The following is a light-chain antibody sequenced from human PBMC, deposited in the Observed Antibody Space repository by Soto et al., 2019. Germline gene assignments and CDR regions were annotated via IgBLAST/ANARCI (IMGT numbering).Light chain of an antibody. V-gene: IGLV2-23*01. CDR1: SSDVGSYNL. Sequence: QSALSQPASVSGSPGQSITISCTGTSSDVGSYNLVSWYQQHPGKAPKLMIYEGSKLPSGVSNRFSGSKSGNTASLTISGLQAEDEADYYCCSYAGSSTSFGGGTKLTVL. CDR3: CSYAGSSTS. CDR2: EGS. J-gene: IGLJ2*01.